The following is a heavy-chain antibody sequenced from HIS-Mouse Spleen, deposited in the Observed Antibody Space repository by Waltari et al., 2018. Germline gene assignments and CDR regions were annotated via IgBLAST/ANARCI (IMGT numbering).Heavy chain of an antibody. Sequence: QVQLVESGGGVVQPGRSRRLSCAAPGFTFSSYAMHWVRRAPGKGLEWVAVISYDGSNKYYADSVKGRFTISRDNSKNTLYLQMNSLRAEDTAVYYCARDMSTVVTSLFDYWGQGTLVTVSS. CDR2: ISYDGSNK. CDR1: GFTFSSYA. CDR3: ARDMSTVVTSLFDY. J-gene: IGHJ4*02. D-gene: IGHD2-21*02. V-gene: IGHV3-30-3*01.